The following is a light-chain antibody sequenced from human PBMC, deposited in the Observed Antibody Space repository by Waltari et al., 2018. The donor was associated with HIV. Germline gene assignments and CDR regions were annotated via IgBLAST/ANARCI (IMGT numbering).Light chain of an antibody. J-gene: IGLJ2*01. V-gene: IGLV2-14*03. Sequence: QSALTQPASVSGSPGQSITISCTGTRRDVGGYKYVSWYQQNPGKAPKPMIFDVSNRPSGVSNHFSGSKSGNTASLTISGLQAEDEAHYFCSSYSSSTALVVFGGGTKVTVL. CDR3: SSYSSSTALVV. CDR2: DVS. CDR1: RRDVGGYKY.